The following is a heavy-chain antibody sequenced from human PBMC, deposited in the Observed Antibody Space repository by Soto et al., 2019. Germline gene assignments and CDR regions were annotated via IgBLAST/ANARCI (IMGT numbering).Heavy chain of an antibody. V-gene: IGHV6-1*01. CDR2: TYYRSKWYN. D-gene: IGHD3-3*01. CDR3: ARVPFLAGYYYPSYATHV. J-gene: IGHJ6*02. CDR1: GDSVSSNSAA. Sequence: SPTLSLTCAISGDSVSSNSAAWNWIRQSPSRGLEWLGRTYYRSKWYNDYAVSVKSRITINPDTSKNQFSLQLNSVTPEDTAVYYCARVPFLAGYYYPSYATHVSGPAPTLTLSS.